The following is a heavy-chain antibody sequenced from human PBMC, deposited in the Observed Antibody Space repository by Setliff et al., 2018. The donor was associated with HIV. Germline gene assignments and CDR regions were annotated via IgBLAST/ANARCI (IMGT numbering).Heavy chain of an antibody. CDR2: IYHSGST. CDR3: ARDRENYYDSTGAFDI. V-gene: IGHV4-38-2*02. Sequence: SETLSLTCTVSGYSISSGYYWGWIRQPPGKGLEWIGSIYHSGSTYYNPSLKSRVTFSVDTSKNQFSLKLSSVTAADTAVYYCARDRENYYDSTGAFDIWGQGTMVTVSS. D-gene: IGHD3-22*01. J-gene: IGHJ3*02. CDR1: GYSISSGYY.